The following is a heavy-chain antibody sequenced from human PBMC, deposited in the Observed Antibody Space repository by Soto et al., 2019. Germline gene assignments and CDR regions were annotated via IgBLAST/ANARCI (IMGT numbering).Heavy chain of an antibody. CDR3: ARDERGSGSYFGRLNWFDP. CDR2: ISGYTGNT. D-gene: IGHD3-10*01. Sequence: GSSVKVSCKASGYTFTSYGISWVRQAPGQGIEWMGWISGYTGNTNYAQKVQGRVTLTTGTSTSTAYMELTSLTPDDTAVYYCARDERGSGSYFGRLNWFDPWGQGTLVTVSS. J-gene: IGHJ5*02. CDR1: GYTFTSYG. V-gene: IGHV1-18*01.